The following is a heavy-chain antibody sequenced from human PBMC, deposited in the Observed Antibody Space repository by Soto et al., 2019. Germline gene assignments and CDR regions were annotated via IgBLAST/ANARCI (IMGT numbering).Heavy chain of an antibody. CDR1: GYTFTTYD. V-gene: IGHV1-46*01. D-gene: IGHD6-13*01. J-gene: IGHJ4*02. CDR2: ITPGGGIT. Sequence: QVQLVQSGAEVKKPGASVRVSCKASGYTFTTYDIHWVRQAPGLGLEWMGIITPGGGITSYAQKFKGRITLTSDTSTITVYMELSSLRSEDTAMYYCAKVLSELVPRYFDTWGQGTLVTVSS. CDR3: AKVLSELVPRYFDT.